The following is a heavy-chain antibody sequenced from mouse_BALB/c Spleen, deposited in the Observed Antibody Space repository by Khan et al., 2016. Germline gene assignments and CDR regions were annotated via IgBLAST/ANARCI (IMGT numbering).Heavy chain of an antibody. Sequence: QVQLKESGPGLVAPSQSLSITCTVSGFSLTSYGVHWVRQPPGKGLEWLGVIWAGGSTNYNSALMSRLSISKDNSKSQVFLKMNSLQTDDTAMYYCARESLYGYWFAYWGQGTLVTVSA. V-gene: IGHV2-9*02. CDR1: GFSLTSYG. J-gene: IGHJ3*01. CDR3: ARESLYGYWFAY. CDR2: IWAGGST. D-gene: IGHD1-2*01.